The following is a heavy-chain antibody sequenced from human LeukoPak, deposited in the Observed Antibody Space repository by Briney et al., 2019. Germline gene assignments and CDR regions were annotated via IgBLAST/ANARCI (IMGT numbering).Heavy chain of an antibody. CDR1: GYTFTDYY. J-gene: IGHJ4*02. CDR3: ARANFLYCSSTTCLFDY. Sequence: ASVKVSCKASGYTFTDYYMHWVRQAPGQGFEWMGWINPNSGDTNYAQKFQGRVTMTRDTSISTAHMELSRLRSDDTAVYYCARANFLYCSSTTCLFDYWGQGTLV. V-gene: IGHV1-2*02. D-gene: IGHD2-2*01. CDR2: INPNSGDT.